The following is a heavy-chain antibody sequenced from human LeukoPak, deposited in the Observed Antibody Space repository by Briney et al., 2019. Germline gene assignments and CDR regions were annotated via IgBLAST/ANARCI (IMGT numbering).Heavy chain of an antibody. J-gene: IGHJ4*02. CDR1: GFTFSSYE. D-gene: IGHD3-10*01. V-gene: IGHV3-48*03. CDR3: ARDGWFGELSNDY. CDR2: ISSSGSTI. Sequence: PGGSLRLSCAASGFTFSSYEMSWVRQAPGKGLEWVSYISSSGSTIYYADSVKGRFTISRDNVKNSLYLQMNSLRAEDTAVYYCARDGWFGELSNDYWGQGTLVTVSS.